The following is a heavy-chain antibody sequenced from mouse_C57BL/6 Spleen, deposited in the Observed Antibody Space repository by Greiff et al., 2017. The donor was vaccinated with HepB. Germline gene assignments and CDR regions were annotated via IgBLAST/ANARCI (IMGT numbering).Heavy chain of an antibody. CDR3: ARGGDGYYRGDFDV. J-gene: IGHJ1*03. D-gene: IGHD2-3*01. V-gene: IGHV1-80*01. Sequence: QVQLKESGAELVKPGASVKISCKASGYAFSSYWMNWVKQRPGKGLEWIGQIYPGDGDTNYNGKFKGKATLTADKSSSTAYMQLSSLTSEDSAVYFCARGGDGYYRGDFDVWGTGTTVTVSS. CDR2: IYPGDGDT. CDR1: GYAFSSYW.